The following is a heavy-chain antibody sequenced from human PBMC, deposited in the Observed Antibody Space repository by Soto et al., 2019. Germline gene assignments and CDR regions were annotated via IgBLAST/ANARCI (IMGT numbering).Heavy chain of an antibody. V-gene: IGHV4-34*01. CDR1: GQSFSGHS. J-gene: IGHJ4*02. Sequence: QAQLQQWGAGLVKPSETLSLSCAVYGQSFSGHSWAWIRQSPGKGLEWIGEINESGSTYYNPSLKSRVTISADTSKNQFSLKLSSVSAADTAVYFCARGSGIVALPGELEDVNYDYWGQGTLVNVSS. CDR3: ARGSGIVALPGELEDVNYDY. CDR2: INESGST. D-gene: IGHD1-1*01.